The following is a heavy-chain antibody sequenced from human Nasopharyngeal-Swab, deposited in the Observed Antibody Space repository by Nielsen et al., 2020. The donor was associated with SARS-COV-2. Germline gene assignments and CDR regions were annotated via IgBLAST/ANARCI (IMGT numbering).Heavy chain of an antibody. CDR3: ARGQGIWGEGYCSGGSCYGVDY. D-gene: IGHD2-15*01. Sequence: WIRQPPGKGLEWIGEINHSGSTNYNPSLKSRVTISVDTSKNQFSLKLSSVTAADTAVYYCARGQGIWGEGYCSGGSCYGVDYWGQGTLVTVSS. CDR2: INHSGST. J-gene: IGHJ4*02. V-gene: IGHV4-34*01.